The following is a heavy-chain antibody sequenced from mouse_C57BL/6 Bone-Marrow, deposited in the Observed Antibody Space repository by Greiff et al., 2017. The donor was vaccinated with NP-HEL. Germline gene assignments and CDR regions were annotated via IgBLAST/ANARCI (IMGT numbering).Heavy chain of an antibody. D-gene: IGHD2-4*01. Sequence: EVQVVESGGDLVKPGGSLKLSCAASGFTFSSYGMSWVRQTPHKRLEWVATISSGGSYTYYPDSVKGRFTISRDNAKNTLYLQMSSLKSEDTAMYYCASPYDYDVAWFAYWGQGTLVTVSA. V-gene: IGHV5-6*01. CDR2: ISSGGSYT. J-gene: IGHJ3*01. CDR3: ASPYDYDVAWFAY. CDR1: GFTFSSYG.